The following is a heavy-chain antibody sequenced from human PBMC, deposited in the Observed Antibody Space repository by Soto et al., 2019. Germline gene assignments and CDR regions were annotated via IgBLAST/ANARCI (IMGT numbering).Heavy chain of an antibody. V-gene: IGHV4-39*01. CDR1: GGSISSSRSY. CDR3: ARQAAAPGIDLWFDP. J-gene: IGHJ5*02. Sequence: QLQLQESGPRLVKPSETLSLTCNVSGGSISSSRSYWAWFRQPPGKELEWIANIFYAGNTYYNPSLKSRVTVSVDTSKNQFSLKLDSVTAADTAVYYCARQAAAPGIDLWFDPWGQGTLVTVSS. D-gene: IGHD6-13*01. CDR2: IFYAGNT.